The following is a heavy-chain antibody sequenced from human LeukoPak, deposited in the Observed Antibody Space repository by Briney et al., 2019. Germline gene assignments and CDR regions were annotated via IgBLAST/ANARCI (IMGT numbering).Heavy chain of an antibody. V-gene: IGHV5-51*01. D-gene: IGHD2/OR15-2a*01. CDR3: ARLSITTSLRLYYFDY. J-gene: IGHJ4*02. CDR1: GYSFTNYW. CDR2: FFPGDSNT. Sequence: GESLKISCKGSGYSFTNYWLGWGRQMPGKGLEWMGGFFPGDSNTRYNPSFQGQVTFSADKSVNTAYLQWSSLRASDTAIYYCARLSITTSLRLYYFDYWGQGTLVTVPS.